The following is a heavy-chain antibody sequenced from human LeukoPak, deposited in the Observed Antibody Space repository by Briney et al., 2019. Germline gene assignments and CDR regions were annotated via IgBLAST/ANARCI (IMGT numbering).Heavy chain of an antibody. V-gene: IGHV3-74*01. J-gene: IGHJ4*02. Sequence: GGSLRLSCVVSGLSFSDRWMHWVRQVPGNGLVWVSRINNDGSSITYADSVKGRFTISRDNAKNTLYLQMNNLGAEDTAVYYCAREIAATGTVLDYWGQGSLVTVSS. CDR1: GLSFSDRW. D-gene: IGHD6-13*01. CDR2: INNDGSSI. CDR3: AREIAATGTVLDY.